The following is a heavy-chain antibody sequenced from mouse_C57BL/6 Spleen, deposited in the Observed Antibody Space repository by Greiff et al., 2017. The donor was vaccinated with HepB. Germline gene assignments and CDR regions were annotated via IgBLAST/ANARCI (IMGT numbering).Heavy chain of an antibody. D-gene: IGHD2-2*01. J-gene: IGHJ4*01. CDR3: ARHPSIYYGYDENYYAMDY. CDR2: IWSDGST. CDR1: GFSLTSYG. V-gene: IGHV2-6-1*01. Sequence: VKLVESGPGLVAPSQSLSITCTVSGFSLTSYGVHWVRQPPGKGLEWLVVIWSDGSTTYNSALKSRLSISKDNSKSQVFLKMNSLQTDDTAMYYCARHPSIYYGYDENYYAMDYWGQGTSVTVSS.